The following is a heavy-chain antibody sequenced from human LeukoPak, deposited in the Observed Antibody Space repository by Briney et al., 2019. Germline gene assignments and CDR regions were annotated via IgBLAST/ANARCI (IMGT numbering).Heavy chain of an antibody. CDR3: ARGLRLLDY. CDR2: IIPIFGIA. D-gene: IGHD2-21*01. V-gene: IGHV1-69*04. J-gene: IGHJ4*02. Sequence: GASVKVSCKASGGTFSSYAISWVRQAPGQGLEWMGRIIPIFGIANYAQKFQGRVTITADKSTSTAYMELSSLRSEDTAVYYCARGLRLLDYWGQGTLVTVSS. CDR1: GGTFSSYA.